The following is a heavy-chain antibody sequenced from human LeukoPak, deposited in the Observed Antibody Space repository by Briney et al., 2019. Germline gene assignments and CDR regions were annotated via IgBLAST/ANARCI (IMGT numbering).Heavy chain of an antibody. CDR3: VYSFLSEWLLDL. CDR1: GYTFTSYG. J-gene: IGHJ4*02. D-gene: IGHD3-3*01. V-gene: IGHV1-18*01. Sequence: ASVKVSCKASGYTFTSYGISWVRQAPGQGLEWMGWISAYNGNTNYAQKLQGRVTMTTDTSTSTAYMELRSLRSDDTAVYYCVYSFLSEWLLDLWGQGTLVTVSS. CDR2: ISAYNGNT.